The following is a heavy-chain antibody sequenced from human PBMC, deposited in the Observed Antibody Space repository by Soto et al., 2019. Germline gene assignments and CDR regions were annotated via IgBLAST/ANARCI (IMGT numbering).Heavy chain of an antibody. V-gene: IGHV3-74*01. CDR3: GSVFEY. CDR2: VDNEGIYT. CDR1: GFTLTKYG. J-gene: IGHJ4*02. Sequence: GGALRLSWGASGFTLTKYGMHWGRQAQEKGREWVARVDNEGIYTSYADSVKGRFTISRDNAKNTLYLQMNDLSVEDTAVYYCGSVFEYWGQGSLVTVSS.